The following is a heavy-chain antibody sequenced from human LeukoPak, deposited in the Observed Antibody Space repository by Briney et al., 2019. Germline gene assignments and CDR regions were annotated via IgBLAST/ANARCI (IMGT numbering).Heavy chain of an antibody. CDR2: ILYDDK. Sequence: GGSLRLSCAASGFTFSSFGMHWVRQAPGRGLEWVAVILYDDKYYADSVKGRFTISRDNSKNTLYLQMDSLRAEDTALYYCGKYCSGGCYSGLDYWGEGTLVTVPS. CDR1: GFTFSSFG. V-gene: IGHV3-30*02. D-gene: IGHD2-15*01. CDR3: GKYCSGGCYSGLDY. J-gene: IGHJ4*02.